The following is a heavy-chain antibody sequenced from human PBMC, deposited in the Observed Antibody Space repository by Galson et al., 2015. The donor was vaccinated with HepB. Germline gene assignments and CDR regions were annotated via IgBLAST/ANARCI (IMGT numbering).Heavy chain of an antibody. Sequence: SLRLSCAASGFTFSSYAMSWVRQAPGKGLEWVSAISGSGGSTYYADSVKGRFTISRDNSKNTLYLQMNSLRAEDTAVYYCAKDWVPYGDLYYYYGMDVWGQGTTVTASS. V-gene: IGHV3-23*01. CDR2: ISGSGGST. CDR1: GFTFSSYA. J-gene: IGHJ6*02. CDR3: AKDWVPYGDLYYYYGMDV. D-gene: IGHD4-17*01.